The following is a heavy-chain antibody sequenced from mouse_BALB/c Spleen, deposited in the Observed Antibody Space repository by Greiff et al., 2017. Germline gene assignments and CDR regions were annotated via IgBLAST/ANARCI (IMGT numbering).Heavy chain of an antibody. CDR2: ISSGSSTI. V-gene: IGHV5-17*02. CDR1: GFTFSSFG. J-gene: IGHJ4*01. D-gene: IGHD1-2*01. Sequence: EVQLVESGGGLVQPGGSRKLSCAASGFTFSSFGMHWVRQAPEKGLVWVAYISSGSSTIYYADTVKGRFTISRDNPKNTLFLQMTSLRSEDTAMYYCASKVRLRGYAMDYWGQGTSVTVSS. CDR3: ASKVRLRGYAMDY.